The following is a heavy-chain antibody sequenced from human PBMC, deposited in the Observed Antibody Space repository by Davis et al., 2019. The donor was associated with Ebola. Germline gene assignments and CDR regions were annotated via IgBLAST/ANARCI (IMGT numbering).Heavy chain of an antibody. CDR1: GYTFTSYG. V-gene: IGHV1-18*04. J-gene: IGHJ5*02. D-gene: IGHD1-26*01. CDR2: INPHNGNT. Sequence: ASVKVSCKASGYTFTSYGITWVRQAPGQGLEWMGWINPHNGNTNYAQNVQGRVTMTTDTSTSTAYMEVGILRSDDTAVYYCARSIVGATQAGWFDPWGQGTLVTVSS. CDR3: ARSIVGATQAGWFDP.